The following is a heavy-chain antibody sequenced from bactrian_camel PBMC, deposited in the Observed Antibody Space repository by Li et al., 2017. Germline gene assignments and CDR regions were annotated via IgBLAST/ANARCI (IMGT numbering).Heavy chain of an antibody. Sequence: QLVESGGGWVQPGGSLRLSCAASGFTFSSYWMYWVRQAPGKEREEVASISDDGIPHYADSVKDRFTVSKDNAKSTLYLQMDNLKPEDTAMYYCAADTILTPDDDDYANREYNYWGQGTQVTVS. V-gene: IGHV3S1*01. CDR2: SISDDGIP. J-gene: IGHJ4*01. D-gene: IGHD5*01. CDR3: AADTILTPDDDDYANREYNY. CDR1: GFTFSSYW.